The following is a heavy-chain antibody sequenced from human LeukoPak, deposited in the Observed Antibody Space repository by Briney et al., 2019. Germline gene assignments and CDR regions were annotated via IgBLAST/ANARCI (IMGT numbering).Heavy chain of an antibody. V-gene: IGHV3-64D*06. CDR2: ISSNGGST. J-gene: IGHJ5*02. Sequence: GGSLRLSCSASGFTFSSYAMHWVRQAPGKGLEYVSGISSNGGSTYYADSVKGRFTISRDNSKNTLYLQMSSLRAEDTAVYYCVRDYYGSGSLGYNWFDPWGQGTLVTVSS. CDR3: VRDYYGSGSLGYNWFDP. D-gene: IGHD3-10*01. CDR1: GFTFSSYA.